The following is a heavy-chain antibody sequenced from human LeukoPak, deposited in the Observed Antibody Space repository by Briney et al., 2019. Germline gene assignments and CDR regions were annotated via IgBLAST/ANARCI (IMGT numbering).Heavy chain of an antibody. CDR2: IYYSGST. J-gene: IGHJ5*02. CDR3: ARPRSVDTYYYGSGSTNWFDP. V-gene: IGHV4-39*01. CDR1: GGSISSSSYY. D-gene: IGHD3-10*01. Sequence: PSETLSLTCTVSGGSISSSSYYWGWIRQPPGKGLEWIVSIYYSGSTYYNPSLKSRVTISVDTSKNQFSLKLSSVTAADTAVYYCARPRSVDTYYYGSGSTNWFDPWGQGTLVTVSS.